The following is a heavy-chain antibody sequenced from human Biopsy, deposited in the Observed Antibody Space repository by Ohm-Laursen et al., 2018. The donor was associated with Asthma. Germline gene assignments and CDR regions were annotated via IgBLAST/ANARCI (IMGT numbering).Heavy chain of an antibody. V-gene: IGHV5-51*04. D-gene: IGHD1-7*01. Sequence: GESLRISCKASGYTFSDSWIGWVRQMPGKGLEWMGIIFAANSETKYSLSFQGQVTISADMPISTAFLQWSSLKASDTAIYYCARFIDGTFFVDYWGQGTLVTVSS. CDR3: ARFIDGTFFVDY. CDR2: IFAANSET. J-gene: IGHJ4*02. CDR1: GYTFSDSW.